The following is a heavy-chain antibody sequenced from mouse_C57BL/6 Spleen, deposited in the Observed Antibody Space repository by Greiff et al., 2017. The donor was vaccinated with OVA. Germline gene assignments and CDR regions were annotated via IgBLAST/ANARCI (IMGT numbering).Heavy chain of an antibody. CDR2: IDPETGGT. CDR3: TRDDYDVPWYFDV. D-gene: IGHD2-4*01. J-gene: IGHJ1*03. V-gene: IGHV1-15*01. Sequence: VKLQESGAELVRPGASVTLSCKASGYTFTDYEMHWVKQTPVHGLEWIGAIDPETGGTAYNQKFKGKAILTADKSSSTAYMELRSLTSEDSAVYYCTRDDYDVPWYFDVWGTGTTVTVSS. CDR1: GYTFTDYE.